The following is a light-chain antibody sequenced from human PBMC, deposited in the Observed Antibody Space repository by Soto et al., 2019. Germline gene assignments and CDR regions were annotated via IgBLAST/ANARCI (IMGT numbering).Light chain of an antibody. CDR3: SSYAGSNNLV. Sequence: QSALTQPPSASGSPGQSVAISCTGTSSDIGGYNYVSWYQQHPGKAPKLMIFEVSQRPSGVPDRFSGSKSGDTASLTVSGLQAEYEAEYYCSSYAGSNNLVFGRGTKLTVL. V-gene: IGLV2-8*01. CDR2: EVS. J-gene: IGLJ2*01. CDR1: SSDIGGYNY.